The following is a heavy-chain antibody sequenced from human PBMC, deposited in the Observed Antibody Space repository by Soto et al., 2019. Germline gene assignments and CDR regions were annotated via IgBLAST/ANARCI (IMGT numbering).Heavy chain of an antibody. CDR1: GFTFSIYP. D-gene: IGHD3-10*01. J-gene: IGHJ6*02. CDR2: ISYDGSNK. CDR3: ARDGANYYGSGENYYYGMDV. Sequence: GGSLRLSCAASGFTFSIYPMHWVRHAPGKGLKWVAVISYDGSNKYYADSGKGRFTISRDNSKNTLYLQMNSLRAEGTAVYYCARDGANYYGSGENYYYGMDVWGQGTTVTVSS. V-gene: IGHV3-30-3*01.